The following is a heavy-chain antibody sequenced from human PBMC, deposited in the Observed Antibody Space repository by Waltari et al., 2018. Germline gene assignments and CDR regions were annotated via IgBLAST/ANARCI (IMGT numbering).Heavy chain of an antibody. J-gene: IGHJ6*02. CDR2: INHSGST. CDR3: ASRTRPGYSSSWYADYYYYGMDV. D-gene: IGHD6-13*01. CDR1: GGSFSGYY. V-gene: IGHV4-34*01. Sequence: QVQLQQWGAGLLKPSETLSLTCAVYGGSFSGYYWSWIRQPPGKGLEWIGEINHSGSTNYNPSLKSRVTISVDTSKNQFSRKLSSVTAADTAVYYCASRTRPGYSSSWYADYYYYGMDVWGQGTTVTVSS.